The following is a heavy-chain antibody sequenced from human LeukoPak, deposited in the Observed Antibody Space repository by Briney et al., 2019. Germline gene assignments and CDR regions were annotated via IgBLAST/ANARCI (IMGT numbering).Heavy chain of an antibody. Sequence: GGSLRLSCAAAGFTFSNYAMSWVRRAPGKGLEWVSSISVSGDSTSYADSVKGRFTISRDTSKNTLYLQMNSLRAEDTAVYYCAKGYYDSTGYYFFDYWGQGTLVTVSS. CDR2: ISVSGDST. CDR3: AKGYYDSTGYYFFDY. V-gene: IGHV3-23*01. D-gene: IGHD3-22*01. CDR1: GFTFSNYA. J-gene: IGHJ4*02.